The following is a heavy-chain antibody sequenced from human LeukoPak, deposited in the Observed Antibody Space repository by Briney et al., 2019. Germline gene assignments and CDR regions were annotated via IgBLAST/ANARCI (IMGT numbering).Heavy chain of an antibody. CDR1: GGSISSYY. J-gene: IGHJ5*02. CDR2: IYYSGST. V-gene: IGHV4-59*01. Sequence: SETLSLTCTVSGGSISSYYWSWIRQPPGKGLEWIGYIYYSGSTNYNPSLKSRVPISVDTSKNQFSLKLSSVTAADTAVYYCAREQQPDVGNWFDPWGQGTLVTVSS. CDR3: AREQQPDVGNWFDP. D-gene: IGHD6-13*01.